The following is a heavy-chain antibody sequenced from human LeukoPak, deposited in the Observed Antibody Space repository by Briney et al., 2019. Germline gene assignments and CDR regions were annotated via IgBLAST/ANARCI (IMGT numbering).Heavy chain of an antibody. J-gene: IGHJ4*02. CDR2: ISGSGGST. V-gene: IGHV3-23*01. Sequence: PGGSLRLSCAASGFTFSNYVMSWVRQAPGKGLECVSAISGSGGSTYYADSVKGLFTISRDNSKNTLYLQMNSLRAEDTAVYYCAKGKTAMAWVDYWGQGTLVTVSS. D-gene: IGHD5-18*01. CDR1: GFTFSNYV. CDR3: AKGKTAMAWVDY.